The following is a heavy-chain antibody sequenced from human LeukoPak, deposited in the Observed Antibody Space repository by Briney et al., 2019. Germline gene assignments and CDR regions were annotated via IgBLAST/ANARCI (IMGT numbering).Heavy chain of an antibody. CDR1: GFTFSSYA. Sequence: GGSLRLSCAASGFTFSSYAMSWVRQAPGKGLEWVSVISNSGGSTFYADSVKGRFTISRDNARNTLFLQMKSLRAEDTAVYYCAREATAAAYFDYWGQGTLVTVSS. V-gene: IGHV3-23*01. D-gene: IGHD6-13*01. CDR3: AREATAAAYFDY. J-gene: IGHJ4*02. CDR2: ISNSGGST.